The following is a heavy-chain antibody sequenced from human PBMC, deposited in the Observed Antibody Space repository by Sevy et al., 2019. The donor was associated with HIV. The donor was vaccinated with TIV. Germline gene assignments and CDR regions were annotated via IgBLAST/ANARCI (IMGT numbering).Heavy chain of an antibody. D-gene: IGHD6-13*01. CDR1: GFTFSSYG. CDR2: IRYDGSNK. V-gene: IGHV3-30*02. J-gene: IGHJ6*04. CDR3: AKDLYSSSWYGYYYYYGMDV. Sequence: GGSLRLSCAASGFTFSSYGMHWVRQAPGKGLEWVAFIRYDGSNKYYADSVEGRFTISRENSKNTLYLQMNILTVEDTAVYYCAKDLYSSSWYGYYYYYGMDVWGEGTTVSVSS.